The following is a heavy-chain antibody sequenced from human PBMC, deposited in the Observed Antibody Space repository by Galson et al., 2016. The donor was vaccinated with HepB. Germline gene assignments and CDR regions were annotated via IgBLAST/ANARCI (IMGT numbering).Heavy chain of an antibody. V-gene: IGHV3-53*01. J-gene: IGHJ4*02. CDR2: IYSGGNT. Sequence: SLRLSCAASGFTVGNNYMSWVRQAPGKGLEWVSSIYSGGNTIYADSAKGRFTISRDSSKNTPCLQMNSLTAEDPAVYYCTRRPGNWGQRALVTVAS. CDR3: TRRPGN. CDR1: GFTVGNNY. D-gene: IGHD6-6*01.